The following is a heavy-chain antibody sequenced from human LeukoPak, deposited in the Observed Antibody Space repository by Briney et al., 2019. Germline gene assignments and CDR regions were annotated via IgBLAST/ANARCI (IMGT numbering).Heavy chain of an antibody. J-gene: IGHJ4*02. D-gene: IGHD3-3*01. Sequence: PGGSLRLSCAVSGFTFSRYWMSWVRQAPGKGLEWVANIKQDGSEKHYEDSVKGRFTISRDNAKNSLYLQMNSLRAEDTAVYYCARTFWSGNGYYFEYWGQGTLVTVSS. CDR3: ARTFWSGNGYYFEY. V-gene: IGHV3-7*04. CDR1: GFTFSRYW. CDR2: IKQDGSEK.